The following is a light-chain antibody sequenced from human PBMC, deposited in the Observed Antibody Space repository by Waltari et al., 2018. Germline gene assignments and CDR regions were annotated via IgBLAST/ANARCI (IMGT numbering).Light chain of an antibody. Sequence: DIVMTQSPDSLAVSLGERATINCQSSQSVLYSSNNKNYLAWYQQKPGQPPKLLIYWASTPESGVPDRFSGSGSGTDFTLTISSLQAEDVAVYYCQQYYSTPRTFGQGTKVEIK. V-gene: IGKV4-1*01. J-gene: IGKJ1*01. CDR3: QQYYSTPRT. CDR2: WAS. CDR1: QSVLYSSNNKNY.